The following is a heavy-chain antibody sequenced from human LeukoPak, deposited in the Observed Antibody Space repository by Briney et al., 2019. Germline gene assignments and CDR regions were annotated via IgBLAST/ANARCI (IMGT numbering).Heavy chain of an antibody. CDR3: ARGTYERTFGGVIVDLLLDY. Sequence: SETLSLTCAVSGYSISGDYYWGWIRQPPGKGLEWIGSIYHSGSTYYNPSFESRVTISVHTSKNQLSLRLTSVTAADTAVYYCARGTYERTFGGVIVDLLLDYWGQGTLVSVSS. CDR2: IYHSGST. D-gene: IGHD3-16*02. V-gene: IGHV4-38-2*01. CDR1: GYSISGDYY. J-gene: IGHJ4*02.